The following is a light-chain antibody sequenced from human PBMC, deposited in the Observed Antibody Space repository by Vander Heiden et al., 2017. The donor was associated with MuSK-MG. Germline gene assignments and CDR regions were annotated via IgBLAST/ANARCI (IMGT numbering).Light chain of an antibody. CDR3: SSYTSSSTRV. V-gene: IGLV2-14*04. CDR2: DVS. Sequence: ISCTGTSSDVGGYNYVSWYQQHPGKAPKLMIYDVSNRPSGVSNRFSGSKSGNTASLTISGLQAEDEADYYCSSYTSSSTRVFGGGTKLTVL. CDR1: SSDVGGYNY. J-gene: IGLJ3*02.